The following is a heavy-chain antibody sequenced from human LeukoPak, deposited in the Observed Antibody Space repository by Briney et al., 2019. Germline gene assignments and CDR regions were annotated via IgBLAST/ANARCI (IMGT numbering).Heavy chain of an antibody. CDR2: ISSSGSTI. V-gene: IGHV3-48*03. J-gene: IGHJ4*02. D-gene: IGHD5-18*01. CDR3: ARVLQLWLKGTFGY. CDR1: GFTFSSYE. Sequence: GGSLRLSCAASGFTFSSYEMNWVRQAPGKGLEWVSYISSSGSTIYYADSVKGRFTISRDNAKNSLYLQMNSLRAEDTAVYYCARVLQLWLKGTFGYWGQGTLVTVSS.